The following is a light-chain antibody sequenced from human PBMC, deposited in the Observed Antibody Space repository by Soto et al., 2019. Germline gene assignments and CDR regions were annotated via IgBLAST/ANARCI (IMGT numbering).Light chain of an antibody. J-gene: IGKJ1*01. V-gene: IGKV1-17*03. CDR3: LQHNSHPWT. CDR2: SAS. Sequence: DVQMTQSPSAVSASVGDRVIITCRASQVVKNFLSWFQQKPGEVPKRLIYSASTLQDGVPSRFSGSGSGTEFTLVIGSLQPEDFATYYCLQHNSHPWTFDQGTKVEV. CDR1: QVVKNF.